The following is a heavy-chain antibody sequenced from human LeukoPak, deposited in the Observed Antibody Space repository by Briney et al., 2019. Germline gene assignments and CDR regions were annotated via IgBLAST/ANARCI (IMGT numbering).Heavy chain of an antibody. CDR1: GFTFSSYS. D-gene: IGHD6-19*01. Sequence: GSLRLSCAASGFTFSSYSMNWVRQAPGKGLEWVSSISSSSSYIYYADSVKGRFTISRDNAKNSLYLQMNSLRAEDTAVYYCAREVQWLGNYFDYWGQGTLVTVSS. CDR3: AREVQWLGNYFDY. V-gene: IGHV3-21*01. J-gene: IGHJ4*02. CDR2: ISSSSSYI.